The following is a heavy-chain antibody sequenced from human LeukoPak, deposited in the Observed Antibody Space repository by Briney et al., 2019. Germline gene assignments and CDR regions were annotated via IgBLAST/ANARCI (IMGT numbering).Heavy chain of an antibody. Sequence: ASVNVCCTASGYTFTSYGISWVRQAPGQGLEWMGLISAYNGNTNYAQKLQGRVTMTTDTSTSTAHMELRSLRSDDTAVYYCARDTTANWFDPWLQGTLVSVSS. CDR2: ISAYNGNT. V-gene: IGHV1-18*01. D-gene: IGHD1-26*01. CDR1: GYTFTSYG. CDR3: ARDTTANWFDP. J-gene: IGHJ5*02.